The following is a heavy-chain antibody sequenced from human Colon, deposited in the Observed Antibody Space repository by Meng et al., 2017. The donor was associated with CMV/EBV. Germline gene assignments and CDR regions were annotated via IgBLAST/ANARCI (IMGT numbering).Heavy chain of an antibody. V-gene: IGHV1-2*02. CDR3: ARGKNYYDSSGYRKGLDY. J-gene: IGHJ4*02. CDR1: GYTFTDNS. Sequence: QGQLVQSGAEVKKPGASVKVSCKASGYTFTDNSMHWVRQAPGQGLEWMGWINPNSGGTNYAQKFQGRVTMTRDTSISTAYMELSRLRSDDTAVYYCARGKNYYDSSGYRKGLDYWGQGTLVTVSS. D-gene: IGHD3-22*01. CDR2: INPNSGGT.